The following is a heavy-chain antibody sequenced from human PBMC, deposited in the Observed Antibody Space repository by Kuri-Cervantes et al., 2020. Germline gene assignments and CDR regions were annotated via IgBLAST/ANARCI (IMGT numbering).Heavy chain of an antibody. D-gene: IGHD6-19*01. Sequence: GESLMISWAASGFTFRSSAMHWVRQAPGKGLEWVTVISFDGSIQYYTDSVKGRFTISRDNSKNTLHLQMSSLRLEDTAVYFCARGSSTGWFVNWGQGSLVTVSS. V-gene: IGHV3-30-3*01. CDR2: ISFDGSIQ. J-gene: IGHJ4*02. CDR1: GFTFRSSA. CDR3: ARGSSTGWFVN.